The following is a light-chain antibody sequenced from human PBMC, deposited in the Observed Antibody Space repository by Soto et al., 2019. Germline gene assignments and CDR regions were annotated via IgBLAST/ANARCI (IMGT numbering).Light chain of an antibody. J-gene: IGKJ4*01. V-gene: IGKV1-5*01. Sequence: DIQMTQSPSTLSASVGDTVSITCRASHSIGTSLAWYQQKPGKAPKLLIFGASSLEGGVPSRFSGRGSGTEFTLTVSSLQPDDFATYYCQQYESYSAITFGGGTKVDIK. CDR1: HSIGTS. CDR3: QQYESYSAIT. CDR2: GAS.